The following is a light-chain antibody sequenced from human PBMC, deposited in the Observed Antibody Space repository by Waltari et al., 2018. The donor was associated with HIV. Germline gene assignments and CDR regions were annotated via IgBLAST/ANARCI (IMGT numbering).Light chain of an antibody. CDR1: ISDVRRSDH. V-gene: IGLV2-14*01. CDR3: SSYTSISTLV. J-gene: IGLJ3*02. CDR2: EVS. Sequence: QSALTQPASVSGSPGQSITISCTGTISDVRRSDHVPWYQQPPGKAPQFMIYEVSNRPSGVSNRFSGSKSGNTASLTISGLQAEDEADYYCSSYTSISTLVFGGGTKLTVL.